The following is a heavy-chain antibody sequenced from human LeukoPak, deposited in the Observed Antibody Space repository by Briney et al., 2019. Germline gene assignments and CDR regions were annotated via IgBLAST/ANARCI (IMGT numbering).Heavy chain of an antibody. CDR2: IIPIFGTA. Sequence: ASVKVSCKASGGTFSSYAISWVRQAPGHGLEWMGGIIPIFGTANYAQKFQGRVTITADESTSTAYMELSSLRSEDTAVYYCARVKDPGIAAAQFQHWGQGTLVTVSS. D-gene: IGHD6-13*01. J-gene: IGHJ1*01. CDR1: GGTFSSYA. CDR3: ARVKDPGIAAAQFQH. V-gene: IGHV1-69*13.